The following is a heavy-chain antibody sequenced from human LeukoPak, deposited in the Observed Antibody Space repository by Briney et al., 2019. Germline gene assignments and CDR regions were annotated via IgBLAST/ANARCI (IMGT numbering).Heavy chain of an antibody. Sequence: GGSLRLSCAASGFTFSSYSMNWVRQAPGKGLEWVSSISSSSSTIYYADSVKGRFTISRDNAKNSLYLQMNSLRAEDTAVYYCARDQRDGYNSHFDYWGQGTLVTVSS. CDR3: ARDQRDGYNSHFDY. D-gene: IGHD5-24*01. CDR2: ISSSSSTI. J-gene: IGHJ4*02. V-gene: IGHV3-48*04. CDR1: GFTFSSYS.